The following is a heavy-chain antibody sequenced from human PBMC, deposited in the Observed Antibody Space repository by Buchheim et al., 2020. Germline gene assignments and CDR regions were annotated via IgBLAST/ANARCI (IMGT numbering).Heavy chain of an antibody. CDR1: GDSISSSSYY. J-gene: IGHJ4*02. CDR2: IYYSGST. V-gene: IGHV4-39*07. Sequence: QVQLQESGPGLVKPSETLSLTCTVSGDSISSSSYYWGWIRQPPGKGLEWIGSIYYSGSTYYNPSLKSRVTISVDTSKNQFSLKLSAVTAADTAVYYCARDYSVTGHLFDYWGQGAL. CDR3: ARDYSVTGHLFDY. D-gene: IGHD4-17*01.